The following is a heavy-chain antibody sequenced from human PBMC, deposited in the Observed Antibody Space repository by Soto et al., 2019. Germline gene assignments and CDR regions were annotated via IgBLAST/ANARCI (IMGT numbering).Heavy chain of an antibody. J-gene: IGHJ6*02. D-gene: IGHD5-18*01. CDR2: ISAYNGNT. V-gene: IGHV1-18*01. Sequence: QVQLVQSGAEVKKPGASVKVSCKASGYTFTSYGISWVRQAPGQGLEWMGWISAYNGNTNYAQKLQGRVTMTTDTSTRTAYMELRSLRSHDTAVYYCARVKHSPPHYNYYGMDVWGQWTKVTVS. CDR1: GYTFTSYG. CDR3: ARVKHSPPHYNYYGMDV.